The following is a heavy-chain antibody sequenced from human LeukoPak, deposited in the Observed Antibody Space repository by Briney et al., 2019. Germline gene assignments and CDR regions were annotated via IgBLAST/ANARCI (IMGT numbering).Heavy chain of an antibody. Sequence: SGTLSLTCAVSGGSISSSNWWSWVRRPPGKGLEWIGEIYHSGSSNYNPSLKTRVTISVDKSKNQFSLKLSSVTAADTAVYYCARKTGVDWFDPWGQGTLVTVSS. D-gene: IGHD1-14*01. CDR3: ARKTGVDWFDP. CDR2: IYHSGSS. CDR1: GGSISSSNW. V-gene: IGHV4-4*02. J-gene: IGHJ5*02.